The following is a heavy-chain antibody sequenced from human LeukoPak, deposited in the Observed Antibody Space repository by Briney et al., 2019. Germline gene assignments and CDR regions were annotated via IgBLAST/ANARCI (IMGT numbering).Heavy chain of an antibody. CDR1: GDSVSSNSAA. J-gene: IGHJ5*02. Sequence: SQTLSLTCAIYGDSVSSNSAAWIWIRQSPSRGLEWLGRTYYRSKWYNDYAVSVKSRITINPDTSKNQFSLQLNSVTPEDTAVYYCARAGGLEGSSFDPWGQGTLVTVSS. CDR2: TYYRSKWYN. CDR3: ARAGGLEGSSFDP. D-gene: IGHD6-13*01. V-gene: IGHV6-1*01.